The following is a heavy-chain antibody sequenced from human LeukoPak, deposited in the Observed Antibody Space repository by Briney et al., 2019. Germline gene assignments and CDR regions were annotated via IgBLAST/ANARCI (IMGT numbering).Heavy chain of an antibody. CDR2: INHSGST. J-gene: IGHJ4*02. CDR3: ARGTITTVTYYFDY. V-gene: IGHV4-34*01. CDR1: GGSFSGYY. Sequence: SETLSLTCAFYGGSFSGYYWSWIRQPPGKGLEWIGEINHSGSTNYNPSLKSRVTISVDTSKNQFSLKLSSVTAADTAVYYCARGTITTVTYYFDYWGQGTLSPSPQ. D-gene: IGHD4-17*01.